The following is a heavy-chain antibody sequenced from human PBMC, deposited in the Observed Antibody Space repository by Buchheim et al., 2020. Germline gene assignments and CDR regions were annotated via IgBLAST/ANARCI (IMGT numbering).Heavy chain of an antibody. D-gene: IGHD5-12*01. CDR3: AQDSGYRVEY. Sequence: QLQLQESGPELVQPSGTLSLTCAVSGDSVSNGNWWNWVRQPPGKGLEWIGEIDHSGFTKYNPSLKSRVTIELDKPKNQFSLRLTTVTAADSAVYYCAQDSGYRVEY. CDR2: IDHSGFT. CDR1: GDSVSNGNW. V-gene: IGHV4-4*02. J-gene: IGHJ1*01.